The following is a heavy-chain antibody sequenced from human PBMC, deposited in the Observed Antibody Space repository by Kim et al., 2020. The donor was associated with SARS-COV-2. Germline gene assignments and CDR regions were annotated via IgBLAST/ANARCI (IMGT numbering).Heavy chain of an antibody. Sequence: SPTLSLTCTVSGGSISSYYWSWIRQPPGKGLEWIGYIYYSGSTNYNPSLKSRVTISVDTSKNQFSLKLSSVTAADTAVYYCARDRYETMVRGVMFHYYYYMDVWGKGTTVTVSS. D-gene: IGHD3-10*01. J-gene: IGHJ6*03. V-gene: IGHV4-59*01. CDR3: ARDRYETMVRGVMFHYYYYMDV. CDR2: IYYSGST. CDR1: GGSISSYY.